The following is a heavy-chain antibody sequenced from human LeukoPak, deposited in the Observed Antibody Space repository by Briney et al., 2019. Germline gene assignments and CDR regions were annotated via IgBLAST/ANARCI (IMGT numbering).Heavy chain of an antibody. D-gene: IGHD6-13*01. CDR3: ARGAATGPTLGLDY. J-gene: IGHJ4*02. CDR2: IYTGGSP. CDR1: GFTVTSNY. V-gene: IGHV3-53*01. Sequence: AGSLRLSCVASGFTVTSNYVTWVRQAPGKGLEWVSVIYTGGSPYYADSVKGRFAISRDISKNTVYLQMYSLRAEDTAVYYCARGAATGPTLGLDYWGQGTLVTVSS.